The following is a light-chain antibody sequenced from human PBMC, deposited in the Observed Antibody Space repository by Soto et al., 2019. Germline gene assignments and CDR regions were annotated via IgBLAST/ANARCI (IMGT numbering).Light chain of an antibody. V-gene: IGKV1-5*03. CDR1: QTISSW. Sequence: DIEISQSPSTLSGSVGYRITITCRASQTISSWLACYQQKKAKHANSLIYKASTLKSGVPSSISGSGCGRDFTTIISSMADDDFAVYYCQQYGSSPIAFGQGTRLEFK. J-gene: IGKJ5*01. CDR3: QQYGSSPIA. CDR2: KAS.